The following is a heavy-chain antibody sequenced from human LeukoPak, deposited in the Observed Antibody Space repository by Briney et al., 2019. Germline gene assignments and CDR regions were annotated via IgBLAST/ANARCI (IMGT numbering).Heavy chain of an antibody. CDR2: IYPGDSDT. CDR3: ARGMVRGVTTNWYFDL. J-gene: IGHJ2*01. CDR1: GYSFTRHW. Sequence: GESLKISCKGSGYSFTRHWIGWVRQMPGKGLERMGIIYPGDSDTRYSPSFQGQVTISADKSINTAYLQWSSLKASDTAMYFCARGMVRGVTTNWYFDLRGRGTLVTVSS. D-gene: IGHD3-10*01. V-gene: IGHV5-51*01.